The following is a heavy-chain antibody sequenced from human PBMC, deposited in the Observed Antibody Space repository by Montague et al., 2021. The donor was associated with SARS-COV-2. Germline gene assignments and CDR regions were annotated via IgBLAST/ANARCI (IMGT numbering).Heavy chain of an antibody. CDR3: VRERECSGGSCYGPDDDAFDF. D-gene: IGHD2-15*01. CDR2: ISDIGST. Sequence: SETLSLTCAVYGGSFNGYYWNWIRQPPGKGLEWIGEISDIGSTTYNPSLESRLTTSVDRSKNQFSLRLTSVTAADTAVYYCVRERECSGGSCYGPDDDAFDFWGQGTVVT. V-gene: IGHV4-34*01. CDR1: GGSFNGYY. J-gene: IGHJ3*01.